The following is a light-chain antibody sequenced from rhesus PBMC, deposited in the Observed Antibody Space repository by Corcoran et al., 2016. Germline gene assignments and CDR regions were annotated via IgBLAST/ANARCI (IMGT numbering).Light chain of an antibody. CDR2: GGS. CDR3: MQAIAFPFA. Sequence: DSVMTQTPLSLPITPGEPASISCSASQSLRQSNGNTYLHWYLQKPGQSPQLLIYGGSTRASGVPDRLSGSGSGTDFTLKIRQVEAEDVEVYYYMQAIAFPFAFGPGTKLDIK. J-gene: IGKJ3*01. CDR1: QSLRQSNGNTY. V-gene: IGKV2-72*01.